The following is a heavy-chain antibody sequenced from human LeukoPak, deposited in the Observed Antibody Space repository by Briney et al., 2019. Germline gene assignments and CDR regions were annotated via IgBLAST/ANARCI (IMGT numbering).Heavy chain of an antibody. D-gene: IGHD3-3*01. CDR2: INPNSGGT. V-gene: IGHV1-2*02. J-gene: IGHJ3*02. CDR1: GYTFTGYY. Sequence: GASVKVSCKASGYTFTGYYMHWVRQAPGQGLEWMGWINPNSGGTNYAQKFQGRVTMTRDTSISTAYMELSRLRSDDTAVYYCARERDFGVAHGNDAFDIWGQGTMVTVSS. CDR3: ARERDFGVAHGNDAFDI.